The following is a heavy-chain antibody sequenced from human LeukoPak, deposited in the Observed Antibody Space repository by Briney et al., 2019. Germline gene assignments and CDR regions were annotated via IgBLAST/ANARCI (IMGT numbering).Heavy chain of an antibody. J-gene: IGHJ4*02. D-gene: IGHD3-22*01. Sequence: ASVKVSCKASGYTFTSYDINWVRQATGQGLEWMGWMNPNSGNTGYAQKFQGRVTMTRNTSISTAYMELSSLRSEDTAVYYCARGGGTGYYDSSGYYYYWGQGTLVTVSS. V-gene: IGHV1-8*01. CDR1: GYTFTSYD. CDR3: ARGGGTGYYDSSGYYYY. CDR2: MNPNSGNT.